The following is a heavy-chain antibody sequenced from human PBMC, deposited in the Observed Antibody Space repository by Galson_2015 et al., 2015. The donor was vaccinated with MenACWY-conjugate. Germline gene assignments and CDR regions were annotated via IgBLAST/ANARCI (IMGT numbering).Heavy chain of an antibody. J-gene: IGHJ4*01. CDR2: ISGSGERT. CDR1: GFTFTNYA. Sequence: SLRLSCAASGFTFTNYAASWVRQAPGKGLEWVSGISGSGERTHYADSVKGRFTISRDNSKNTLHLQMNSLRAGDTAVYYCAKDRWDTYMNYYFDSWGHGTLVTVSS. V-gene: IGHV3-23*01. CDR3: AKDRWDTYMNYYFDS. D-gene: IGHD5-18*01.